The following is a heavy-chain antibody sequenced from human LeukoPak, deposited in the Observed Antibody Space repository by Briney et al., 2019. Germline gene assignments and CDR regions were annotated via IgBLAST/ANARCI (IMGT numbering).Heavy chain of an antibody. Sequence: SETLSLTCTVSGGSISSGGYYGSWIRQHPGKGLEWIGYIYYSGSTYYNPSLKSRVTISVDTSKNQFSLKLSSVTAADTAVYYCARDSPIGYSSSWYRIDYWGQGTLVTVSS. J-gene: IGHJ4*02. CDR1: GGSISSGGYY. V-gene: IGHV4-31*03. D-gene: IGHD6-13*01. CDR2: IYYSGST. CDR3: ARDSPIGYSSSWYRIDY.